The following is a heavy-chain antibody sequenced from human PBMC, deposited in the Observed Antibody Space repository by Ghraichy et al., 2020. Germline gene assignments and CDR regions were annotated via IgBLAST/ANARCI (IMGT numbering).Heavy chain of an antibody. J-gene: IGHJ4*02. V-gene: IGHV3-33*01. D-gene: IGHD6-13*01. CDR3: ARGRVYSSSWYDY. CDR2: IWYDGSNK. CDR1: GFTFSSYG. Sequence: GGSLRLSCAASGFTFSSYGMHWVRQAPGKGLEWVAVIWYDGSNKYYADSVKGRFTISRDNSKNTLYLQMNSLRAEDTAVYYCARGRVYSSSWYDYWGQGTLVTVSS.